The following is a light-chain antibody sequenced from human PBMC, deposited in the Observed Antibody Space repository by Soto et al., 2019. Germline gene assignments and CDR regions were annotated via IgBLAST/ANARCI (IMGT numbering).Light chain of an antibody. CDR2: GAS. CDR3: QQYGSSLYT. CDR1: QSVSRSS. V-gene: IGKV3-20*01. Sequence: EIVWTQSQGTLSLSPGERATLSCRASQSVSRSSLAWYQQKPGQAPRLLIYGASSRATGIPDRFSGSGSGTDFTLTISRLEPEDFAVYYCQQYGSSLYTVGQGTKLEIK. J-gene: IGKJ2*01.